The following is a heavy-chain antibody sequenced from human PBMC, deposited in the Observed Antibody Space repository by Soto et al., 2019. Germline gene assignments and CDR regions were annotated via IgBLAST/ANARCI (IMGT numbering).Heavy chain of an antibody. Sequence: ASVKVSCKASGYTFTSYAMHWVRQAPGQRLEWMGWINAGNGNTKYSQKFQGRVTITRDTSASTAYMELSSLRSEDTAVYYCARGVGGTTEFGYWGQGTLVTVSS. J-gene: IGHJ4*02. CDR3: ARGVGGTTEFGY. D-gene: IGHD1-1*01. CDR1: GYTFTSYA. V-gene: IGHV1-3*01. CDR2: INAGNGNT.